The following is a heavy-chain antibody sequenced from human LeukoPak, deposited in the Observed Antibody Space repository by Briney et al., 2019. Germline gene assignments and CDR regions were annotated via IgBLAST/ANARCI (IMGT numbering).Heavy chain of an antibody. J-gene: IGHJ4*02. V-gene: IGHV3-7*04. CDR2: IKQDGSKK. Sequence: GGSLRLSCVASGFPFSSYWMTWVRQAPGKGLEWVANIKQDGSKKSYVDSVKGRFTISRDNAKNSLYLQMNSLRAEDTAIYYCTRVGYIDDGIDYWGQGTLVTVSS. CDR1: GFPFSSYW. CDR3: TRVGYIDDGIDY. D-gene: IGHD5-24*01.